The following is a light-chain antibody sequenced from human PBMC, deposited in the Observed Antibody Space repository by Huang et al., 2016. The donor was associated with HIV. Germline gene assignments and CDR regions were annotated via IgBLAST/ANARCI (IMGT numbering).Light chain of an antibody. CDR3: QQYGDSPRT. J-gene: IGKJ1*01. Sequence: EIVLTQSPGILSLSPGERAALSCRASESVISDYLAWYQLRPGQPPGLLISGASSRAPGIPGRLMGSGSGTDFTLTISRLEPEDLAVYYCQQYGDSPRTFGQGTRVEIK. CDR1: ESVISDY. CDR2: GAS. V-gene: IGKV3-20*01.